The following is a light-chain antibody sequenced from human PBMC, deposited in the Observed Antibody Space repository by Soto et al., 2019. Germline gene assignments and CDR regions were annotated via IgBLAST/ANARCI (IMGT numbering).Light chain of an antibody. CDR2: TAS. CDR3: QQSYSRPRT. J-gene: IGKJ1*01. V-gene: IGKV1-39*01. Sequence: DIQITQSPSSLSASVGDGVTITCRASQSISSYLNWYQQKPGKAPNLLIYTASSLESGVPSRFSGSGSGTDFTLTITSLQPEDFATYFCQQSYSRPRTFGQGTNVDIK. CDR1: QSISSY.